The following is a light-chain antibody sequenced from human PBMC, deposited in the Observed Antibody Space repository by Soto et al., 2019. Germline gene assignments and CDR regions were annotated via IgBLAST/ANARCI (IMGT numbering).Light chain of an antibody. CDR3: QQSYSTPPT. V-gene: IGKV1-5*03. CDR1: QSISVW. Sequence: DLQSTKSPSTLSAPVGYRVTITCRASQSISVWLAWYQQKAGKAPNLLIYKASRLESGVPSRFSGSGSGTDFTLTISSLQPEDFATYYCQQSYSTPPTFGQGTKVDNK. CDR2: KAS. J-gene: IGKJ1*01.